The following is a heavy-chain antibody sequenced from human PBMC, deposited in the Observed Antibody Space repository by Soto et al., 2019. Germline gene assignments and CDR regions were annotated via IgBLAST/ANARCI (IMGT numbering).Heavy chain of an antibody. CDR1: RGTFSSYA. Sequence: GAPVKVACKASRGTFSSYAISWVRQAPGQGLEWMGGIIPIFGTANYAQKFQGRVTITADESTSTAYVELSSLRSEDTAVYYCARGGDGDNYEFYYYYGIDVWGQGTTVTVS. CDR2: IIPIFGTA. CDR3: ARGGDGDNYEFYYYYGIDV. V-gene: IGHV1-69*13. D-gene: IGHD5-12*01. J-gene: IGHJ6*02.